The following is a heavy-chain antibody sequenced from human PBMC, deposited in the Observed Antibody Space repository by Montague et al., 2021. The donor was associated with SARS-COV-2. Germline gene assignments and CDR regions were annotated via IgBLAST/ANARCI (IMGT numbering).Heavy chain of an antibody. CDR3: ASSYYYGSGTYVYNYYMDV. CDR2: ISYSGRT. Sequence: SETLSLTCTVSGGSVSSSPYYWGWIRQPPGRGLEWVGSISYSGRTYFSPFLKSRLTISVDSSENQFSLRLSSVTAADTAVYYCASSYYYGSGTYVYNYYMDVWGKGTTVTASS. J-gene: IGHJ6*03. V-gene: IGHV4-39*01. CDR1: GGSVSSSPYY. D-gene: IGHD3-10*01.